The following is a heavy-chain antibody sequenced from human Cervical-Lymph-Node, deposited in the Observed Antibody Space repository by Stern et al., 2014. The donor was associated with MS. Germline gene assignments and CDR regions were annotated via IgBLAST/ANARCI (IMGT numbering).Heavy chain of an antibody. CDR3: ARDGRHRDNYGLDV. CDR2: IIPIFGTA. J-gene: IGHJ6*02. V-gene: IGHV1-69*01. Sequence: QVQLVQSGAEVKKPGSSVKVSCQASGGTFNVYAINWLRQAPGQGLEWMGGIIPIFGTANYAQKFQGRVTITADEYTRTSSMQLSSLRSNDTAVYYCARDGRHRDNYGLDVWGQGTTVIVSS. D-gene: IGHD2-15*01. CDR1: GGTFNVYA.